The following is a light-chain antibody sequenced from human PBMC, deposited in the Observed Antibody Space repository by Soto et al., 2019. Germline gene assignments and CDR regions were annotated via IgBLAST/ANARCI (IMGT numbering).Light chain of an antibody. J-gene: IGKJ4*01. CDR2: DAS. CDR1: QSISSW. V-gene: IGKV1-5*01. Sequence: DIQMTQSPSTLSASVGDRVTITCRASQSISSWLAWYQQKPGKAPKLLIYDASSLESGVPSRFSGSGSGTEFTLTISSLQPDDFATYYCQQFHILPLTFGGGTKVQIK. CDR3: QQFHILPLT.